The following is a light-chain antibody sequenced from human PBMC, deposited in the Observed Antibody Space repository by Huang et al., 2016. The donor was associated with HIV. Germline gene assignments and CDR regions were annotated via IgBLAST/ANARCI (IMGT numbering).Light chain of an antibody. J-gene: IGKJ4*01. CDR2: AAS. CDR1: QSLRDPY. Sequence: EVVLTQSPGPLSLSPGEKATLSCRANQSLRDPYLAWYQHRPGQAPRLLIYAASSRATGIPDRFSGSGSGTDFTLTINRLEPQDFAVYFCLQYDRSPLTFGGGT. V-gene: IGKV3-20*01. CDR3: LQYDRSPLT.